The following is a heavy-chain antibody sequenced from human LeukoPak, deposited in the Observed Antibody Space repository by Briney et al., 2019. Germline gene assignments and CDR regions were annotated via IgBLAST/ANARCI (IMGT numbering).Heavy chain of an antibody. J-gene: IGHJ4*02. Sequence: PGESLRLSCTASGFTFSNYDMGWVRQAPGKGLEWVSVSRGSGDRTYYADSVKGRFTISKDNSKNTVYMQMNSLRAEDTAVYFCAKGGNNGGTFDYWGQGTLVTVSS. CDR2: SRGSGDRT. D-gene: IGHD1/OR15-1a*01. V-gene: IGHV3-23*01. CDR1: GFTFSNYD. CDR3: AKGGNNGGTFDY.